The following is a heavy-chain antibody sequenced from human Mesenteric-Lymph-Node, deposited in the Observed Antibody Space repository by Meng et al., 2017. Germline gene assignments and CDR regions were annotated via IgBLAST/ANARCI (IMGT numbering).Heavy chain of an antibody. Sequence: QSRLQVPGPDLVSLSLPLPPPCTVPGGSLRSGCYNWTCLRQHPGKGLEWFGHIYYSGSTFYNPSLKRRFIISIDTSKNQFSLNLRSVTAADPAVYYGARVSSGWDYFDYWGQGTLVTVSS. CDR3: ARVSSGWDYFDY. CDR1: GGSLRSGCYN. J-gene: IGHJ4*02. D-gene: IGHD6-19*01. V-gene: IGHV4-31*03. CDR2: IYYSGST.